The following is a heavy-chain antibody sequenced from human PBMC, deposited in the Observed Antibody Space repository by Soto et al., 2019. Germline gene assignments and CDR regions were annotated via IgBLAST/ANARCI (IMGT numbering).Heavy chain of an antibody. CDR3: ASVSLGAGATAPWKNGFDT. Sequence: ASVKVSCKASGYTFTSYYMHWVRQAPGQGLEWMGIINPSGGSTSYAQKFQGRVTMTRDTSTSTVYMELSSLRSEDTAGYYCASVSLGAGATAPWKNGFDTWGQGTLVTVSS. CDR2: INPSGGST. J-gene: IGHJ5*02. CDR1: GYTFTSYY. D-gene: IGHD1-26*01. V-gene: IGHV1-46*01.